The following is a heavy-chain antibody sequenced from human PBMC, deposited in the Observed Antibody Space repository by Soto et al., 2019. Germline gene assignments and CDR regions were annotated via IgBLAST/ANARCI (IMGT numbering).Heavy chain of an antibody. CDR1: GYTFTSYD. CDR2: MNPNSGNT. V-gene: IGHV1-8*01. D-gene: IGHD4-17*01. Sequence: ASVKVSCKASGYTFTSYDIHWVRQATGQGLEWMGWMNPNSGNTGYAQRFQGRLTMTKNTSISTAYMELSSLTPEDTAVYYCATLRLRGRHYYYYGMDLWGQGTTVPVSS. J-gene: IGHJ6*02. CDR3: ATLRLRGRHYYYYGMDL.